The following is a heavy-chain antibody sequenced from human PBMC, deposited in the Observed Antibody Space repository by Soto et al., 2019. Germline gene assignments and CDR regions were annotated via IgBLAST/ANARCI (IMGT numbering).Heavy chain of an antibody. D-gene: IGHD3-22*01. CDR3: ARSDLKYYDSSGKRLDAFDI. CDR2: ISAYNGNT. Sequence: QVQLVQSGAEVKKPGASVKVSCKASGYTFTSYGINWVRQAPGQGLEWMGWISAYNGNTNYAQKLQGRVTMTTDTATSTDYMELRSLRSDATAVYYCARSDLKYYDSSGKRLDAFDIWGQGTMVTVSS. J-gene: IGHJ3*02. V-gene: IGHV1-18*01. CDR1: GYTFTSYG.